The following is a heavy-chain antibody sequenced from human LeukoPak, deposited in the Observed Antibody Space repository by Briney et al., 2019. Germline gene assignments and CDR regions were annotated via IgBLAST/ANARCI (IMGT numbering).Heavy chain of an antibody. CDR3: ARDYGGNGHDAFDL. CDR2: IYNSGTT. V-gene: IGHV4-39*07. J-gene: IGHJ3*01. D-gene: IGHD4-23*01. CDR1: GGSISSTNYF. Sequence: SETLSLTCTVSGGSISSTNYFWGWIRQPPGKGLEWIGSIYNSGTTYYNPSLKSRVTISLDTSKNQFSLTLSSVIAADTAVYYCARDYGGNGHDAFDLWGQGTKVTVSS.